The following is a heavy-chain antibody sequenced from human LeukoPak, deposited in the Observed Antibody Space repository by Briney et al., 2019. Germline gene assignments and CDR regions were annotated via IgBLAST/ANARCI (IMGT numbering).Heavy chain of an antibody. Sequence: GGSLRLSCAASGFTFGSYAMSWVRQAPGKGLEWVSAISGSGGSTYYADSVKGRFTISRDNSKNTLYLQMNSLRAEDTAVYYCAKGEEYSSGWYDAFDIWGQGTMATVSS. CDR2: ISGSGGST. CDR3: AKGEEYSSGWYDAFDI. J-gene: IGHJ3*02. D-gene: IGHD6-19*01. V-gene: IGHV3-23*01. CDR1: GFTFGSYA.